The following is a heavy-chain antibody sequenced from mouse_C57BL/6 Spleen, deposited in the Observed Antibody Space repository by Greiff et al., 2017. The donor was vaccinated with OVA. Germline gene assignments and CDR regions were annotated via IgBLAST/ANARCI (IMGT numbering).Heavy chain of an antibody. D-gene: IGHD2-1*01. CDR1: GYAFSSSW. CDR3: ARSGDYGNYGAY. V-gene: IGHV1-82*01. J-gene: IGHJ3*01. CDR2: IYPGDGDT. Sequence: QVQLQQSGPELVKPGASVKISCKASGYAFSSSWMNWVKQRPGKGLEWIGRIYPGDGDTNYNGKFKGKATLTADKSSSTAYMQLSSLTSEDSAVYFCARSGDYGNYGAYWGQGTLVTVSA.